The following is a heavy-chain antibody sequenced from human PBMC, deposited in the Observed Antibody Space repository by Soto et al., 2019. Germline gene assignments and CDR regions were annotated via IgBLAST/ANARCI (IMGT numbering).Heavy chain of an antibody. CDR3: AREGFNYDFWSGYYDNWFDP. CDR1: GGSISSESYF. V-gene: IGHV4-61*01. D-gene: IGHD3-3*01. CDR2: IHYNGDT. J-gene: IGHJ5*02. Sequence: SETLSLTCTVSGGSISSESYFWSWIRQPPGKGLEWIGYIHYNGDTNSNPSLKSRVTMSVDTSKNQFSLKLSSVTAADTAVYYCAREGFNYDFWSGYYDNWFDPWGQGTLVTVSS.